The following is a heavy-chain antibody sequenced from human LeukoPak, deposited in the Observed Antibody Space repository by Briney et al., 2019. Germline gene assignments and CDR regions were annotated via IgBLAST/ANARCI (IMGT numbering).Heavy chain of an antibody. J-gene: IGHJ6*03. CDR1: GYSISSGYY. CDR2: IYHSGGT. V-gene: IGHV4-38-2*02. Sequence: SETLSLTCTVSGYSISSGYYWGWIRQSPGKGLQWIGSIYHSGGTYYNSSLKSRVTISVDTSKNQFSLKLSSVTAADTAVYYCARHEYYDSRGSHYYSYYYMDVWGKGTTVTVSS. CDR3: ARHEYYDSRGSHYYSYYYMDV. D-gene: IGHD3-22*01.